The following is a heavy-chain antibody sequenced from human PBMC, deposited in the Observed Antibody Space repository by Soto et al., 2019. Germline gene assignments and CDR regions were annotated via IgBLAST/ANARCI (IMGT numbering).Heavy chain of an antibody. CDR3: TRAPSYGAFDI. CDR2: INPSGGST. J-gene: IGHJ3*02. V-gene: IGHV1-46*03. CDR1: GYTFISYY. Sequence: ASVKVSCKASGYTFISYYIHWVRQAPGQGLEWMGIINPSGGSTTYAQKFQGRVTMTRDTSTSTVYMELSSLRSEDTAVYYCTRAPSYGAFDIWGQGTTVTVSS. D-gene: IGHD4-17*01.